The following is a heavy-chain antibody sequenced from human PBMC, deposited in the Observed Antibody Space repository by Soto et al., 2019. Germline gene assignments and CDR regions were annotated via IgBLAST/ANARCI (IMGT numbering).Heavy chain of an antibody. J-gene: IGHJ3*02. Sequence: QVQLVQSGAAVKKPGSSVKVSCKASGGTFSNYTVSWARQAPGQGLEWMGRIIPILGIGNYAQKFQGRVTIIADRSTSTAYMELSSLRSEDTAIYFCAREVAVGDHDAFDIWGQGTTVTVAS. CDR3: AREVAVGDHDAFDI. V-gene: IGHV1-69*08. CDR1: GGTFSNYT. CDR2: IIPILGIG. D-gene: IGHD2-21*01.